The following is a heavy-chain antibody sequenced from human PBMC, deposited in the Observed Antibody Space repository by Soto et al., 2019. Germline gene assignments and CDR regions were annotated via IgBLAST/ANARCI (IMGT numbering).Heavy chain of an antibody. Sequence: EVQLVEFGGGLVQPGESLRLSCAASGFTFSSYSMNWVRQAPGKGLEWVSYISSSSSTIYYADSVKGRFTISRDNAKNSLYLQMNSLRAEDTAVYYCARDLNYGLFDYWAQGTLVTVSS. CDR3: ARDLNYGLFDY. J-gene: IGHJ4*02. V-gene: IGHV3-48*01. D-gene: IGHD4-17*01. CDR1: GFTFSSYS. CDR2: ISSSSSTI.